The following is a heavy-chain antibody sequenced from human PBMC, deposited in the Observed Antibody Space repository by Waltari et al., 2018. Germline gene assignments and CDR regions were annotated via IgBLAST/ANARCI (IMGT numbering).Heavy chain of an antibody. CDR3: ARTRITMVRGEDGWFDP. D-gene: IGHD3-10*01. Sequence: QLQLQTSGPGLLKPSQTLSLPCPVSGGSISCYYWPWIRQPAGKGLEWGRRIYTRGGINYKHSVKRRVTISGDKAKNQYDLKLSSVTAADTGVYYGARTRITMVRGEDGWFDPWGQGTLVTVSS. CDR1: GGSISCYY. CDR2: IYTRGGI. J-gene: IGHJ5*02. V-gene: IGHV4-4*07.